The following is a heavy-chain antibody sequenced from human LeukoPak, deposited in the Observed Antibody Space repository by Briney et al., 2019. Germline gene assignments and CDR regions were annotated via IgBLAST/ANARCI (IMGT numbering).Heavy chain of an antibody. D-gene: IGHD6-6*01. V-gene: IGHV5-51*01. CDR1: GYSFTSYW. J-gene: IGHJ4*02. CDR2: IYPGDADT. CDR3: ARQGSSSGVDY. Sequence: GEPLKISCKGSGYSFTSYWIGWLRQMPGKGLEWMGIIYPGDADTRYSTSFEGQVTISADKSISTAYVQWSSLKASDTAMYYCARQGSSSGVDYWGQGTLVTVSS.